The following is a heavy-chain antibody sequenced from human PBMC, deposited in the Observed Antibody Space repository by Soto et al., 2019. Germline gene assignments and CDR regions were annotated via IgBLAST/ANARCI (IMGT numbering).Heavy chain of an antibody. CDR3: ARGQSIVAAIDYFDY. CDR1: GAYVSSAGYS. V-gene: IGHV4-30-2*01. CDR2: IYQSGRT. D-gene: IGHD5-12*01. Sequence: QPQLQESGSGLVKPSQTLSLTCSVSGAYVSSAGYSWSWIRQPPGKGLEWIGYIYQSGRTYGGVHTSYNPSLKSRVTISVDRPTNQFSLNLISVTAADTAVYFCARGQSIVAAIDYFDYWGQGSLVTVSS. J-gene: IGHJ4*02.